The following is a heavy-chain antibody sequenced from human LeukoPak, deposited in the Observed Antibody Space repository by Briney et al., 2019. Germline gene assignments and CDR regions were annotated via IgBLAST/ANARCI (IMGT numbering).Heavy chain of an antibody. V-gene: IGHV4-39*07. J-gene: IGHJ4*02. CDR2: VYDSEST. CDR3: ARGGAYSGSGNY. Sequence: SETLSLTCTFSGGSIATSTYYWGWIRQPPGKGLEWIGSVYDSESTYYNPSLKSRVTISVDTSKNQFSLKLNSVTAADTAVYYCARGGAYSGSGNYWGQGTLVTVSS. CDR1: GGSIATSTYY. D-gene: IGHD5-12*01.